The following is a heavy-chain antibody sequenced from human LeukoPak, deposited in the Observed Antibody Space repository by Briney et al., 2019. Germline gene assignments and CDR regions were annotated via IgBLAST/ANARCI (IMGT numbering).Heavy chain of an antibody. CDR1: GGSISTYY. CDR3: ARGGTAVVTPYAFDI. CDR2: IYYSGST. J-gene: IGHJ3*02. Sequence: SETLSLTCTVSGGSISTYYWSWIRQPPGKGLEWIGYIYYSGSTNYNPSVKSRVTMSVDTSKKQFSLNLSSLSAADTAVYFCARGGTAVVTPYAFDIWGQGTMVTVSS. V-gene: IGHV4-59*01. D-gene: IGHD4-23*01.